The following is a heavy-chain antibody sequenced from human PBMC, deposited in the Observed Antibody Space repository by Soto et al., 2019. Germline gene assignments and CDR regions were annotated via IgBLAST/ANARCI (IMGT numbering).Heavy chain of an antibody. V-gene: IGHV3-30*04. CDR3: ARDPRCSGTSCFTEYYYYYGMDV. Sequence: XGFLRLTCAASGFTFSSHAMHWVRQDPGKGLEWVAVISYDGSDKYYADSVKGRFTISRDNSKNSLSLQMNSLRAEDTAVYYCARDPRCSGTSCFTEYYYYYGMDVWGQGTTVTFSS. D-gene: IGHD2-2*02. J-gene: IGHJ6*02. CDR1: GFTFSSHA. CDR2: ISYDGSDK.